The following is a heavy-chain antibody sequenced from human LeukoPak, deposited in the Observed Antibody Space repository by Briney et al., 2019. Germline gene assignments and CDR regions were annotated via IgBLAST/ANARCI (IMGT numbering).Heavy chain of an antibody. CDR1: GFTFSGYG. J-gene: IGHJ4*02. D-gene: IGHD1-26*01. CDR2: IWYDGNHK. V-gene: IGHV3-33*01. Sequence: PGGSLRLSCAASGFTFSGYGMHWVRQAPGKGLEWVAVIWYDGNHKYYADSVKGRFTISRDNSKNTLYLQMNSLRAEDTAVYYCARVAWEPSRFLTTIHFDYLGQGTLVT. CDR3: ARVAWEPSRFLTTIHFDY.